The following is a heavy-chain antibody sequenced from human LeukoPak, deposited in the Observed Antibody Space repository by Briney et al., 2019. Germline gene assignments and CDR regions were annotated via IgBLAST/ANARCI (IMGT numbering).Heavy chain of an antibody. CDR2: ISAYNGYT. D-gene: IGHD6-19*01. CDR3: ARDGPIAVAAYNWFDP. J-gene: IGHJ5*02. V-gene: IGHV1-18*01. CDR1: GYTFTNYY. Sequence: ASVKVSCKASGYTFTNYYITWVRQAPGQGLEWMGWISAYNGYTNYAQKLQGRVTMTTDTSTSTAYMELSRLRSDDTAVYYCARDGPIAVAAYNWFDPWGQGTLVTVSS.